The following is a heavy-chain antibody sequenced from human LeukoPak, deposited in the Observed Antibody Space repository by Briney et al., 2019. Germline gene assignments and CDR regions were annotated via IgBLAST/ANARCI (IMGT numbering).Heavy chain of an antibody. Sequence: GGSLRLSCAASGFTFDDYGMSWVRQAPGKGLEWVSGINWNGGSTGYADSVKGRFTISRDNAKNSLYLQMNSLRAEDTALYYCARVGCSSTSCYYYYYMDVWGKGTTVTVPS. CDR2: INWNGGST. V-gene: IGHV3-20*04. D-gene: IGHD2-2*01. J-gene: IGHJ6*03. CDR1: GFTFDDYG. CDR3: ARVGCSSTSCYYYYYMDV.